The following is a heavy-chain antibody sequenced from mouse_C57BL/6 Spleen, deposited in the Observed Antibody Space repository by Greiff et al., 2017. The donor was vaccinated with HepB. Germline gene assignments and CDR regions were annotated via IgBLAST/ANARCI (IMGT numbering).Heavy chain of an antibody. J-gene: IGHJ2*01. Sequence: VQLQQSGPGLVKPSQSLSLTCSVTGYSITSGYYWNWIRQFPGTKLEWLGYISYDGSNNYNPSLKNRISITRDTSKNQFFLKLNSVTTEDTATYYCAREGDYDGPYFDYWGQGTTLTVSS. CDR2: ISYDGSN. D-gene: IGHD2-4*01. V-gene: IGHV3-6*01. CDR1: GYSITSGYY. CDR3: AREGDYDGPYFDY.